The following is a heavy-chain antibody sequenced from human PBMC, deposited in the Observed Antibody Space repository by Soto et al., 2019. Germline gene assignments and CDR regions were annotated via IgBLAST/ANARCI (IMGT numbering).Heavy chain of an antibody. D-gene: IGHD3-3*01. Sequence: GGSLRLSCAASGFTFSSYAMSWVRQAPGKGLEWVSAISGSGGSTYYADSVEGRFTISRDNSKNTLYLQMNSLRAEDTAVYYCAKDYGGTIFGVVIIYYMDVWGKGTTVTVSS. CDR3: AKDYGGTIFGVVIIYYMDV. CDR1: GFTFSSYA. J-gene: IGHJ6*03. V-gene: IGHV3-23*01. CDR2: ISGSGGST.